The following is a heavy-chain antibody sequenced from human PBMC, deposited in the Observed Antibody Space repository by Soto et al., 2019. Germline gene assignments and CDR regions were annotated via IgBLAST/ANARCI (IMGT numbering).Heavy chain of an antibody. CDR2: IYYSGST. Sequence: SETLSLTCTVSGGSISSYYWSWIRQPPGKGLEWIGYIYYSGSTNYNPSLKSRVTISVDTSKNQFSLKLSSVTAADTAVYYRARDLGHYYDSSGYSLWGQGTLVTVSS. D-gene: IGHD3-22*01. V-gene: IGHV4-59*01. CDR1: GGSISSYY. CDR3: ARDLGHYYDSSGYSL. J-gene: IGHJ4*02.